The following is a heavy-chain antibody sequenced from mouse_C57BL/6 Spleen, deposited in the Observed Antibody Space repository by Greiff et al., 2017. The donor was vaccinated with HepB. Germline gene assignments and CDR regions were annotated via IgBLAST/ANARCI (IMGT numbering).Heavy chain of an antibody. Sequence: QVQLQQPGAELVRPGSSVKLSCKASGYTFTSYWMHWVKQRPIQGLEWIGNIDPSDSETHYNQKFKDKATLTVDKSSSTAYMQLSSLTSEDSAVYYCARGRLGEDLDYWGQGTTLTVSS. CDR3: ARGRLGEDLDY. V-gene: IGHV1-52*01. CDR2: IDPSDSET. J-gene: IGHJ2*01. D-gene: IGHD4-1*01. CDR1: GYTFTSYW.